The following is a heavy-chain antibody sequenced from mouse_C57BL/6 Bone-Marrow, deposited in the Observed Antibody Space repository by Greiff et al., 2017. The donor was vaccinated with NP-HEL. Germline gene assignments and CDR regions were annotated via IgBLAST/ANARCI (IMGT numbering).Heavy chain of an antibody. J-gene: IGHJ1*03. Sequence: EVQLVESGPGMVKPSQSLSLTCTVTGYSITSGYDWHWIRHFPGNKLEWMGYISYSGSTNYNPSLKSRISITHDTSKNHFFLKLNSVTTEDTATYYCAREDYGTWYFDVWGTGTTVTVSS. V-gene: IGHV3-1*01. CDR3: AREDYGTWYFDV. D-gene: IGHD1-1*01. CDR2: ISYSGST. CDR1: GYSITSGYD.